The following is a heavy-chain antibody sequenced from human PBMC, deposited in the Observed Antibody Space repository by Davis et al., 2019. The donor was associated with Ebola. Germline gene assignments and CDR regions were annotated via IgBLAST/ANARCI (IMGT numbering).Heavy chain of an antibody. CDR1: GGSISSGGYS. Sequence: PSETLSPTCAVSGGSISSGGYSWSWIRQPPGKGLEWIGYIYHSGSTYYNPSLKSRVTISVDRSKNQFSLKLSSVTAVDTAVYYCARDMYSSNWYGSGFDYWGQGTLVTVSS. V-gene: IGHV4-30-2*01. CDR3: ARDMYSSNWYGSGFDY. J-gene: IGHJ4*02. D-gene: IGHD6-13*01. CDR2: IYHSGST.